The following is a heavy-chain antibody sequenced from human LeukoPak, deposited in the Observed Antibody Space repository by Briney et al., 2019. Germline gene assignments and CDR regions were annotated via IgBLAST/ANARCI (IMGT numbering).Heavy chain of an antibody. CDR3: ARDRYHYDSSGYRYFDL. CDR1: GFAFSSYT. V-gene: IGHV4-59*12. CDR2: IYYSGST. Sequence: GSLRLSCATSGFAFSSYTMNWVRQPPGKGLEWIGNIYYSGSTYYNPSLKSRVIISVDTSKNQFSLKLSSVTAADTAVYYCARDRYHYDSSGYRYFDLWGRGTLVTVSS. J-gene: IGHJ2*01. D-gene: IGHD3-22*01.